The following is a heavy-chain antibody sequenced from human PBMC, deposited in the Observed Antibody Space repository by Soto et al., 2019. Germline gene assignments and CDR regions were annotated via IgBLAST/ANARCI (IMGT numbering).Heavy chain of an antibody. D-gene: IGHD6-13*01. Sequence: EVQLVESGGGLVQPGGSLRLSCAASGFTVSSNAMSWVRQAPGKGLEWVSVIHSGGSTYYADSVKGRFTISRDNSKNTLCFQMNGLSAEDTAMYYCARGVAPGTSTPDYWGQGTLVIVSS. CDR1: GFTVSSNA. V-gene: IGHV3-66*01. CDR3: ARGVAPGTSTPDY. J-gene: IGHJ4*02. CDR2: IHSGGST.